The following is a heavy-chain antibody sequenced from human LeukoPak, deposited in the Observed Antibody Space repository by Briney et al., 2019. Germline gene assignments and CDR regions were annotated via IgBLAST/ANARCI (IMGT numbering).Heavy chain of an antibody. D-gene: IGHD2-2*01. CDR1: GASFSSYY. CDR2: IFYNGNT. Sequence: SETLSLTCTVSGASFSSYYWSWLRQPPGKGLEWIAYIFYNGNTKYNPSLKSRVTISVDTSKTQFSLKVTSVTAADTTVYYCARAPRDRGYCGATSCFEYMDVWGRGTTVTISS. V-gene: IGHV4-59*01. CDR3: ARAPRDRGYCGATSCFEYMDV. J-gene: IGHJ6*03.